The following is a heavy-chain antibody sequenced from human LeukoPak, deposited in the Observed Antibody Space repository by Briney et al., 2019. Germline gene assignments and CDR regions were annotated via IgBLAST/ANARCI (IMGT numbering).Heavy chain of an antibody. CDR3: ARDYCGGDCFPDY. Sequence: ASVKVSCKASGYTFTGYYVHWVRQAPGQGLEWMGRINPNSGDTNYAQKFQGRVTMTRDTSISTAYMELSRLRSDDTTVYYCARDYCGGDCFPDYWGQGTLVTVSS. D-gene: IGHD2-21*02. J-gene: IGHJ4*02. CDR2: INPNSGDT. V-gene: IGHV1-2*06. CDR1: GYTFTGYY.